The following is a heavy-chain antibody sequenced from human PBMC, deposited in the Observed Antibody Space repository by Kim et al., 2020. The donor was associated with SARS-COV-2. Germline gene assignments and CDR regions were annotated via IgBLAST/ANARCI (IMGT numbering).Heavy chain of an antibody. CDR3: ARGPWYESIDY. CDR2: INSDGSCT. D-gene: IGHD3-22*01. V-gene: IGHV3-74*01. CDR1: GFTFSNYW. Sequence: GGSLRLSCAASGFTFSNYWMHWVRQAPGKGLVWVSRINSDGSCTSYADSVKGRFTISRDNAKNTLYLQMNSLRAEDTAVYYCARGPWYESIDYWGQGTPVTVSS. J-gene: IGHJ4*02.